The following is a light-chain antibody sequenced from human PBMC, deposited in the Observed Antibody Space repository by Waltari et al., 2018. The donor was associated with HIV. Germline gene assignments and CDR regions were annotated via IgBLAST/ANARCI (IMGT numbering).Light chain of an antibody. Sequence: IQIPQSLSSSSASVGTSASITCRASQGIGNDLGWYQQKSGRAPKVLIYAASNLQSGVPSRFSGSRSGTDFTLTISSLQPEDSATYYCLQDGSFPWTFGPGTKVDV. CDR3: LQDGSFPWT. V-gene: IGKV1-6*01. J-gene: IGKJ3*01. CDR1: QGIGND. CDR2: AAS.